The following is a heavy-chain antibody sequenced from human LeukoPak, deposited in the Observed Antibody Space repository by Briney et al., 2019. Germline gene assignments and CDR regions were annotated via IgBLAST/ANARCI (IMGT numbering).Heavy chain of an antibody. CDR1: GFTFSSYW. CDR3: AGSLWFEELARFDP. D-gene: IGHD3-10*01. J-gene: IGHJ5*02. V-gene: IGHV3-7*03. CDR2: IKQDGSGK. Sequence: GGSLRLSCAASGFTFSSYWMSWVRQAPGKGLEWVANIKQDGSGKYYVDSVKGRFTISRDNAKNSLYLQMNSLRAEDTAVYYCAGSLWFEELARFDPWGQGTLVTVSS.